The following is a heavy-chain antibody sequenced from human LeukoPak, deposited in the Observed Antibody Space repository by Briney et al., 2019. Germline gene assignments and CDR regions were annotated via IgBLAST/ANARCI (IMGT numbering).Heavy chain of an antibody. Sequence: GGSLRLSCTASGFTFSSYGITCVRQAPGKGLEWVSAISGSGGSTYYADCVKGRFTISIDNSKNTLYLQMNSLRAEDTAVYYCAKDRRAGSYDYWGQGTLVTVSS. CDR1: GFTFSSYG. D-gene: IGHD3-10*01. J-gene: IGHJ4*02. CDR3: AKDRRAGSYDY. CDR2: ISGSGGST. V-gene: IGHV3-23*01.